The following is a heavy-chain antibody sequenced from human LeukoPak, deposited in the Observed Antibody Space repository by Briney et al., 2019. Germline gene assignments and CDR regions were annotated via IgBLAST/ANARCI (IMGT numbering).Heavy chain of an antibody. CDR1: GFTVSTSV. CDR2: ISFDGTTK. J-gene: IGHJ3*02. CDR3: VKGKDLHGALDI. Sequence: GGSLRLSCAASGFTVSTSVMHWVRQAPGKGLDWAAIISFDGTTKYYADSVKGRFTISRDNSKNTLFLQMDSLRVEDTAVYYCVKGKDLHGALDIWGQGTMVTVSS. V-gene: IGHV3-30*18.